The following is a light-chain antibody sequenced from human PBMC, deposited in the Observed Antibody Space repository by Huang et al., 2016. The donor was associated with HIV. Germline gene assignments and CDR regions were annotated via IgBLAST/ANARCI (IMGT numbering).Light chain of an antibody. CDR1: QDIATS. CDR2: GAP. J-gene: IGKJ5*01. CDR3: QQLHAYPIT. V-gene: IGKV1-13*02. Sequence: HLTQSPPSLSASVGDSVFISCRSSQDIATSLAWYQQRTGRAPKLLISGAPTLQAGVPSRFCGDSAGTYFTLFITDLQPEDFATYYCQQLHAYPITFGQGTRLDIK.